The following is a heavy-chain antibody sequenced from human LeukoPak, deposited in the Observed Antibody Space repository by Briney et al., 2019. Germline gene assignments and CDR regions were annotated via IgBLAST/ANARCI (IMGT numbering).Heavy chain of an antibody. J-gene: IGHJ4*02. Sequence: GGSLRLSCAASGFTLSSFWMNWVRQAPGKGLVWVSRITSDGRGTTYADSVKGRFTISRDNAKNTLYLQMNSLRAEDTAVYYCARDIDYWGQGTLVTVSS. V-gene: IGHV3-74*01. CDR3: ARDIDY. CDR1: GFTLSSFW. CDR2: ITSDGRGT.